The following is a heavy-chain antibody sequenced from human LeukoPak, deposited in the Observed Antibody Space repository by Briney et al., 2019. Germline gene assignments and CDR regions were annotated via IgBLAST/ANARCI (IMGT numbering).Heavy chain of an antibody. D-gene: IGHD6-13*01. V-gene: IGHV1-46*01. Sequence: ASVKVSCKVSGYTLTELPMHWVRQAPGKGLEWMGIINPSGGSTSYAQKFQGRVTMTRDTSTSTVYMELSSLRSEDTAVYHCARRIAAAGTNYYYMDVWGKGTTVTVSS. CDR3: ARRIAAAGTNYYYMDV. J-gene: IGHJ6*03. CDR1: GYTLTELP. CDR2: INPSGGST.